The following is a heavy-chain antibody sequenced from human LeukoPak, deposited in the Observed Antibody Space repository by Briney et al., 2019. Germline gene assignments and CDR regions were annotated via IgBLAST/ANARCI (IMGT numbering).Heavy chain of an antibody. CDR1: GGSISSSSYY. CDR2: IYHSGST. D-gene: IGHD6-13*01. J-gene: IGHJ4*02. V-gene: IGHV4-39*07. CDR3: ASYSSSWYYFDY. Sequence: PSEILSLTCTVSGGSISSSSYYWGWIRQPPGKGLEWIGSIYHSGSTYYNPSLKSRVTISVDTSKNQFSLKLSSVTAADTAVYYCASYSSSWYYFDYWGQGTLVTVSS.